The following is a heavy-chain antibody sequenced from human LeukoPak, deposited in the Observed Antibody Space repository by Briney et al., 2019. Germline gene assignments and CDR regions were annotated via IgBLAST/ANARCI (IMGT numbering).Heavy chain of an antibody. J-gene: IGHJ4*02. V-gene: IGHV3-23*01. Sequence: PGGSLRLSCAASGFTFNNFAMSWVRQAQGAGLELVSTLTGSGQYTYYADSVKGRFTISRDNSENTLYLQMNSLRAEDTAIYYCAKDGRYSGYDFADSWGQGTLVTVSS. D-gene: IGHD5-12*01. CDR3: AKDGRYSGYDFADS. CDR1: GFTFNNFA. CDR2: LTGSGQYT.